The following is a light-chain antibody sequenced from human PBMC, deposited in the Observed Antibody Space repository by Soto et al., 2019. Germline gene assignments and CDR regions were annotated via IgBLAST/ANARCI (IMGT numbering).Light chain of an antibody. CDR3: QQRSNWPLT. CDR1: QSVSSY. Sequence: IVLTQSPATLSFSPGERATLSCRASQSVSSYLAWYQQKPGQAPRLLIYDASNRATGIPARFSGSGSGTDFTLTISSLEPEDFAVYYCQQRSNWPLTFGPGTKVDIK. V-gene: IGKV3-11*01. CDR2: DAS. J-gene: IGKJ3*01.